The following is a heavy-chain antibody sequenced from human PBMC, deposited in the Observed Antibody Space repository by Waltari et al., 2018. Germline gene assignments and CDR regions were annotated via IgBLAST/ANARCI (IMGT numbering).Heavy chain of an antibody. J-gene: IGHJ4*02. Sequence: QVQLQESGSGLVKPSETLSLTCTVSGGSISSYYWSWIRQPPGKGLEWIGYIYYSGSTNYNPSLKSRVTISVETSKNQFSLKLSSVTAADTAVYYCARARGYSNYEGAFDYWGQGTLVTVSS. CDR3: ARARGYSNYEGAFDY. CDR2: IYYSGST. CDR1: GGSISSYY. D-gene: IGHD4-4*01. V-gene: IGHV4-59*01.